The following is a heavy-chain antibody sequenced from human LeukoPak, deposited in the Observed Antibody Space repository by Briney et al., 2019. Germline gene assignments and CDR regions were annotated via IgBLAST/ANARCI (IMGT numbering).Heavy chain of an antibody. CDR2: VFYSGST. V-gene: IGHV4-39*01. Sequence: SETLSLTCTVSGGSVSSSSYHWGWIRQPPGKGLEWIGSVFYSGSTYYNPSLKSRVTMSVDTSKNQFSLKLSSMIAADTAVYYCARLWSTDCSGGSCPHQPNYWGQGTLVTVSS. D-gene: IGHD2-15*01. J-gene: IGHJ4*02. CDR1: GGSVSSSSYH. CDR3: ARLWSTDCSGGSCPHQPNY.